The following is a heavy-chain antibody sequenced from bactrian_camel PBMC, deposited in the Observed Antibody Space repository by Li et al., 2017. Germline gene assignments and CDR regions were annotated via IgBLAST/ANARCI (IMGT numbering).Heavy chain of an antibody. J-gene: IGHJ4*01. CDR3: AAIQSRNSYPLSQEFTH. D-gene: IGHD8*01. V-gene: IGHV3S53*01. Sequence: HVQLVESGGGSVQAGGSLRLSCATSHYTSCTHDMTWYRQAPGKEREFVSAIRSDGTTSYADSVTGRFTISQDNAKNTLYLQMNSLKPEDTAQYVCAAIQSRNSYPLSQEFTHWGQGTQVTVS. CDR1: HYTSCTHD. CDR2: IRSDGTT.